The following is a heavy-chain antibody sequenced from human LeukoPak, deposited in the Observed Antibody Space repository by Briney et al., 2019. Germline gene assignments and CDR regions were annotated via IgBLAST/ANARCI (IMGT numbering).Heavy chain of an antibody. V-gene: IGHV1-69*13. Sequence: ASVKVSCKASGGTFSSYAISWVRQAPGQGLEWMGGIIPIFGTANYAQKFQGRATITADESTSTAYMEQSSLRSEDTAVYYCARVRDYYDILTGYHNHYGMDVWGKGTTVTVSS. J-gene: IGHJ6*04. CDR2: IIPIFGTA. D-gene: IGHD3-9*01. CDR1: GGTFSSYA. CDR3: ARVRDYYDILTGYHNHYGMDV.